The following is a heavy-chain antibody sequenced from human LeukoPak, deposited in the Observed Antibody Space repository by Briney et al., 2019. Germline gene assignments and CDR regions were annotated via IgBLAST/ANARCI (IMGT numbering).Heavy chain of an antibody. CDR1: GYSFTSYW. J-gene: IGHJ4*02. CDR2: IYPGDSDT. D-gene: IGHD6-13*01. CDR3: ARLLRYSSRWRSFDY. V-gene: IGHV5-51*01. Sequence: GESLKISCKGSGYSFTSYWIGWVRQMPGKGLEWMGIIYPGDSDTRYSPSFQGQVPISADKSISTAYLQWSSLKASDTAMYYCARLLRYSSRWRSFDYWGQGTLVTVSS.